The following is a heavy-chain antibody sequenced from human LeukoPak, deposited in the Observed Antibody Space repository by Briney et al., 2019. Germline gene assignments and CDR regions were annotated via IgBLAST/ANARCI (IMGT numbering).Heavy chain of an antibody. D-gene: IGHD1-7*01. CDR1: GYIFDVYA. J-gene: IGHJ1*01. V-gene: IGHV7-4-1*02. Sequence: ASVKVSCKASGYIFDVYAMIWVRQAPGQGLELMGWINTNTGNPTYAQGFTGRFVFSLDTSVSTAYLQISSLKAEDTAVYYCARDYTLTLGTTTYFQHWGQGTLVTVSS. CDR2: INTNTGNP. CDR3: ARDYTLTLGTTTYFQH.